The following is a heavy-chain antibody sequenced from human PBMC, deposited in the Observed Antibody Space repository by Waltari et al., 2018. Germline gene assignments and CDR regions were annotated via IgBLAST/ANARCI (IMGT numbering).Heavy chain of an antibody. J-gene: IGHJ1*01. V-gene: IGHV3-30-3*01. D-gene: IGHD3-22*01. CDR2: MSVDGDNK. CDR3: ARVSRPHYDNSGAYYEY. Sequence: QVQLVESGGGVVQPGRSLRLSCAASGFDFGSYALHWVRQAPGKGLGWVAFMSVDGDNKYCGDSVRGRVSISRDNSKNTLFLDLNSLRVEDTAVYYCARVSRPHYDNSGAYYEYWGQGTLVTVSS. CDR1: GFDFGSYA.